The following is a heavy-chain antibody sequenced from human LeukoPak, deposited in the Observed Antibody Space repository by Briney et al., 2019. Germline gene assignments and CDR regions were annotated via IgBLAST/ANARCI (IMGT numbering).Heavy chain of an antibody. CDR2: FESEDGEP. CDR3: ATAPLYDSSGSD. CDR1: GYRLNQIS. D-gene: IGHD3-22*01. J-gene: IGHJ4*02. V-gene: IGHV1-24*01. Sequence: ASVKVSCKVSGYRLNQISVHWVRQAPGTGLEWMGSFESEDGEPVYAQKFQGRVTMTEDTSTDTAYMELSSLRSEDTAVYYCATAPLYDSSGSDWGQGTLVTVSS.